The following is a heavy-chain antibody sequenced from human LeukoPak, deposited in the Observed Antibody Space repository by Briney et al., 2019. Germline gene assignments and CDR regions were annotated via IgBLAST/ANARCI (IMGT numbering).Heavy chain of an antibody. Sequence: GGSLRLSCAASGFTFSSYGRHWVRQAPGKGLQWVSAISGSGGSTYYADSVKGRFTISRDNSKSTLYLQMNSLRAEDTAVYYCAKGDKMATITALDYWGQGTLVTVSS. CDR3: AKGDKMATITALDY. J-gene: IGHJ4*02. CDR2: ISGSGGST. V-gene: IGHV3-23*01. D-gene: IGHD5-24*01. CDR1: GFTFSSYG.